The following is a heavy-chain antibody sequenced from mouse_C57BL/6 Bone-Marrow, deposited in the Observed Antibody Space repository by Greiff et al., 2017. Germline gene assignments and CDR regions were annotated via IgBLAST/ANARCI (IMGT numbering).Heavy chain of an antibody. CDR3: ARIEGYQGAMDD. D-gene: IGHD3-2*02. V-gene: IGHV5-6*02. CDR2: ISSGGSYT. J-gene: IGHJ4*01. Sequence: DVKLVESGGDLVKPGGSLKLSCAASGFTFSSYGMSWVRQTPDKRLEWVATISSGGSYTYYPDSVKGRFTISRDNAKNTLYLQMSSLKSEDTAMYYCARIEGYQGAMDDWGQGTSVTVSS. CDR1: GFTFSSYG.